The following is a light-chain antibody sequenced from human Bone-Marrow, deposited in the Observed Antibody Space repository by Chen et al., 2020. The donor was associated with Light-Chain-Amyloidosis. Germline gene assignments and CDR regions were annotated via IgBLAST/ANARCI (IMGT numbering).Light chain of an antibody. CDR2: QVD. V-gene: IGLV2-8*01. CDR1: SGDVGGYKY. Sequence: QSALTQPPSASGFPGQSVTISCTGTSGDVGGYKYVSWYQQYPGKAPTLIIFQVDKRPSGVPDRYSGSRSGNTASLTVSGLQAEDEADYYCCSYAGRNNEVVFGGGTKLTVL. CDR3: CSYAGRNNEVV. J-gene: IGLJ2*01.